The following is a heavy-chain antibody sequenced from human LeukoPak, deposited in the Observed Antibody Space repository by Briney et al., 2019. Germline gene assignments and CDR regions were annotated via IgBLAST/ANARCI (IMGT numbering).Heavy chain of an antibody. CDR2: ITSNGGRT. J-gene: IGHJ4*02. V-gene: IGHV3-23*01. D-gene: IGHD3-10*01. CDR1: GFTFSSNA. Sequence: GGYLRLSCAASGFTFSSNAMSWVRQAPGKGLERVSVITSNGGRTYYADSVKGRFTISRDNSKNTLSLQMNSLRADDTAVYYCAKDAVAPGSGGDYFDYWGQGTLVTVSS. CDR3: AKDAVAPGSGGDYFDY.